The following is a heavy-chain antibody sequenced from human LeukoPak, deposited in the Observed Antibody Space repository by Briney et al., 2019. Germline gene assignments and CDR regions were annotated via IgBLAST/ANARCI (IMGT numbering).Heavy chain of an antibody. CDR2: IIPIFGTA. D-gene: IGHD6-19*01. CDR3: ARERRIAVAGTTFDY. CDR1: GYTFTTYG. Sequence: ASVKVSCKASGYTFTTYGISWVRQAPGQGLEWMGGIIPIFGTANYAQKFQGRVTITADESTSTAYMELSSLRSEDTAVYYCARERRIAVAGTTFDYWGQGTLVTVSS. V-gene: IGHV1-69*13. J-gene: IGHJ4*02.